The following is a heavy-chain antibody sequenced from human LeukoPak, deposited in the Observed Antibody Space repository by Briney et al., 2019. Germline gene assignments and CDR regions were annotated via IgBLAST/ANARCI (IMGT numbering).Heavy chain of an antibody. J-gene: IGHJ3*02. CDR2: IWYDGSNK. CDR3: ARRGRLLRSEAFDI. D-gene: IGHD3-16*01. V-gene: IGHV3-33*01. Sequence: GGSLRLSCAASGFTFSSYGMHWVRQAPGKGLEWVAVIWYDGSNKYYADSVKGRFTISRDNSKNTLYLQMNSLRAEDTAVYYWARRGRLLRSEAFDIGGQGTMVTVSS. CDR1: GFTFSSYG.